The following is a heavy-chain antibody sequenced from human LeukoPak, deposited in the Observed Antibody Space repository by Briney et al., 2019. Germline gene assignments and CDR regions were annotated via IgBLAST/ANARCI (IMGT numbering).Heavy chain of an antibody. Sequence: SETLSLTCTVSGGSIRSYYWSWIWQPPGKELEWIGYIYYSGSTNYNPSLKSRVTISVDTSKNRFSLKLSSVTAADTAVYYCAAGKRGTYSSPLYYYYYYMDVWGKGTTVTVSS. D-gene: IGHD2-15*01. CDR1: GGSIRSYY. J-gene: IGHJ6*03. CDR3: AAGKRGTYSSPLYYYYYYMDV. V-gene: IGHV4-59*01. CDR2: IYYSGST.